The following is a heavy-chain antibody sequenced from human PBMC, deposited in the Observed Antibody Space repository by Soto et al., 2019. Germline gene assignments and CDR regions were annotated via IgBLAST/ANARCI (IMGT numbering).Heavy chain of an antibody. D-gene: IGHD2-21*02. J-gene: IGHJ5*02. CDR3: AKDKGAYCGGDCYSTWFDP. Sequence: QVQLVQSGAEVKKPGASVKVSCKASGYTFTSYGISWVRQAPGQGLEWMGWSSAYSGNTNYAQKLQGRVTMTTDTTTRTAYMGPRSPRSDDTGVYYRAKDKGAYCGGDCYSTWFDPWGQGTLVTVSS. V-gene: IGHV1-18*01. CDR1: GYTFTSYG. CDR2: SSAYSGNT.